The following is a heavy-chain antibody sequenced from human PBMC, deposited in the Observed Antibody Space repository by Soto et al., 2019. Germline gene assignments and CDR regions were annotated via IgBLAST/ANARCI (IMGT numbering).Heavy chain of an antibody. CDR2: ISHGGST. J-gene: IGHJ4*02. Sequence: SETLSLTCGFSVCSISTIDYWGWIRQPPGKGLEWIGSISHGGSTYYTPSLKSRVTISRDTSNNQFSLKLTSVTAADTAVYYCARVRTVAGTNKNFDGWGQAT. V-gene: IGHV4-38-2*01. CDR1: VCSISTIDY. D-gene: IGHD6-19*01. CDR3: ARVRTVAGTNKNFDG.